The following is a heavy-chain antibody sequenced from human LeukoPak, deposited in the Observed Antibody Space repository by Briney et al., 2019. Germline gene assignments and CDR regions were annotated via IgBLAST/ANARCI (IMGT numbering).Heavy chain of an antibody. Sequence: GGSLRLSCAASGFTFSNAWMSWVRQAPGKGLEWVGRIKSKTDGGTTDYAAPVKGRFTISRDDSKNTLYLQMNSLKTEDTAVYYCTTLSGQWPVHGAFDIWGQGTMVTVSS. V-gene: IGHV3-15*01. J-gene: IGHJ3*02. CDR3: TTLSGQWPVHGAFDI. CDR2: IKSKTDGGTT. CDR1: GFTFSNAW. D-gene: IGHD6-19*01.